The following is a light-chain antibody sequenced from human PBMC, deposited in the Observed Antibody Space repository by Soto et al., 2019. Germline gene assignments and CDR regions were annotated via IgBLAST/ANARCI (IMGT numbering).Light chain of an antibody. V-gene: IGLV1-44*01. CDR1: SSNIGSTS. CDR2: SND. Sequence: QSALAQPPSLSGTPGQRVTMSCSGSSSNIGSTSVHWFQQFPGTAPKVLIHSNDKRPSGVPDRFSGSKSGTSASLAISGLQSEDEADYYCAAWDDSLNGFVFGIGTKSPS. CDR3: AAWDDSLNGFV. J-gene: IGLJ1*01.